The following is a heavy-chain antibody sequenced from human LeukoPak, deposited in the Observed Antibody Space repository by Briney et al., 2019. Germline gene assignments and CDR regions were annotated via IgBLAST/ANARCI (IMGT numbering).Heavy chain of an antibody. J-gene: IGHJ4*02. V-gene: IGHV3-53*01. Sequence: GGSLRLSCAASGFTVSSNFMSWVRQAPVKGLEWVSLIYSGGSTYYADSVKGRFTISRDNSKNTLYLQMNSLRAEDTAVYYCARDAAAQQLVHYFDYWGQGTLVTVSS. D-gene: IGHD6-13*01. CDR2: IYSGGST. CDR1: GFTVSSNF. CDR3: ARDAAAQQLVHYFDY.